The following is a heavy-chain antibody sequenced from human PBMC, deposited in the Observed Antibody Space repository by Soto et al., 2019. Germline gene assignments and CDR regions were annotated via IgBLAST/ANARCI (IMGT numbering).Heavy chain of an antibody. CDR1: GGSISSYY. CDR3: ARGGSYDSSGYTGAEYFHH. J-gene: IGHJ1*01. V-gene: IGHV4-59*01. Sequence: PSETLSLTCTVSGGSISSYYWSWIRQPPGKGLEWIGYIYYSGSTNYNPSLKSRVTISVDTSKNQFSLKLSSVTAADTAVYYCARGGSYDSSGYTGAEYFHHWGQGTLVTVS. CDR2: IYYSGST. D-gene: IGHD3-22*01.